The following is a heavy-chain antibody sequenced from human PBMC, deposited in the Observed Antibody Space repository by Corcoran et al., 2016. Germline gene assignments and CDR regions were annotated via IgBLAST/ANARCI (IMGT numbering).Heavy chain of an antibody. J-gene: IGHJ4*02. Sequence: QVQLVESGGGVVQPGRSLRLSCAASGFTFSSYGMHWVRQAPGKGLEWVAVISYDGSNNNYADSVKGRFTISIDNSKNTLYLQMNSLRAEDTAVYYCAKPVVRYYYDSSGPNYYFDYWGQGTLVTVSS. CDR2: ISYDGSNN. CDR1: GFTFSSYG. CDR3: AKPVVRYYYDSSGPNYYFDY. D-gene: IGHD3-22*01. V-gene: IGHV3-30*18.